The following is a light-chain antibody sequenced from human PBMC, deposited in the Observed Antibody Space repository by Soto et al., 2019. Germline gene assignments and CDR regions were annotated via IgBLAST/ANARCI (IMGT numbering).Light chain of an antibody. Sequence: QSVLTQPPSVSGAPGQRVTISCTGSRSNIGAGYDVHWYQQLPGTAPKLLIYGNSNRPSGVPDRFSGSKSGTSASLAITGLQAEDEADYYCQSYDSTLRGVFGPGTKLTVL. J-gene: IGLJ1*01. V-gene: IGLV1-40*01. CDR3: QSYDSTLRGV. CDR1: RSNIGAGYD. CDR2: GNS.